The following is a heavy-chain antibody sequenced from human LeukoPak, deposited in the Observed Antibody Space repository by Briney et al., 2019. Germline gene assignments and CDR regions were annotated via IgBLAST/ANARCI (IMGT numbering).Heavy chain of an antibody. D-gene: IGHD3-22*01. Sequence: GGSLRLSCAASGFTFSSYAMHWVRQAPGKGLEWVAFIRYDGSNKYYADSVKGRFTISRGNSKNTLYLQMYNLRPEDTAVYYCAKDFHYDSSGYFDYWGQGTLVTVSS. CDR1: GFTFSSYA. V-gene: IGHV3-30*02. J-gene: IGHJ4*02. CDR2: IRYDGSNK. CDR3: AKDFHYDSSGYFDY.